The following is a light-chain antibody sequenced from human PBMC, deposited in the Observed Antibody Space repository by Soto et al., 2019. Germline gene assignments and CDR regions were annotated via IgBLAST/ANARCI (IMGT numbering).Light chain of an antibody. CDR1: SGHSSYA. CDR2: LNSDGSH. Sequence: QLVLTQSPSASASPGASVKLTCTLSSGHSSYAIAWHQQQPEKGPRYLMKLNSDGSHSKGDGIPDRFSGSSSGAERYLTISSLQSEDEADYYCQTWGTGILVFGTGTEVTVL. V-gene: IGLV4-69*01. J-gene: IGLJ1*01. CDR3: QTWGTGILV.